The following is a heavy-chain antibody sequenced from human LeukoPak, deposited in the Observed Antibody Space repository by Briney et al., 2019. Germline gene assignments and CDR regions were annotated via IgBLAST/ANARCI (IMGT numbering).Heavy chain of an antibody. Sequence: GGSLRLSCAASGFTFSTYDMHWVRQAPGKGLEWVAFIRYDGSNKYYADSVKGRFTISRDNSKNTLYLQMNSLRAEDTAVYYCAKDKSLYFDYWGQGTLVTVSS. CDR1: GFTFSTYD. CDR2: IRYDGSNK. J-gene: IGHJ4*02. V-gene: IGHV3-30*02. CDR3: AKDKSLYFDY.